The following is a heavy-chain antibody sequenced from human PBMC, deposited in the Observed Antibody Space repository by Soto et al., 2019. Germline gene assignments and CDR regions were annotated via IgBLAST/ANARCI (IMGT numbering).Heavy chain of an antibody. V-gene: IGHV1-69*13. CDR2: ITPMFGRT. D-gene: IGHD3-10*01. CDR1: GGTFTNYG. CDR3: TRDQDRRAPDDQDTSYSFYGLDV. Sequence: ASVKVSCKASGGTFTNYGVSWVRQAPGQGLEWMGGITPMFGRTNYAQKFQGRITITADDPTTTVYMELSSLRYEDTAVYYCTRDQDRRAPDDQDTSYSFYGLDVWGPGTTVTVSS. J-gene: IGHJ6*02.